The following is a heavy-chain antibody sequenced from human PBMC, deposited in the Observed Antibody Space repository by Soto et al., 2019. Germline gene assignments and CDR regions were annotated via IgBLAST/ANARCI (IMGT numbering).Heavy chain of an antibody. D-gene: IGHD6-13*01. V-gene: IGHV1-69*01. J-gene: IGHJ5*02. CDR3: ARARREEAAAGHSASWFDP. Sequence: QVQLVQSGAEVKKPGSSVKVSCKASGGTFSSYAISWVRQAPGQGLELMGGIIPIFGTANYAQKFQGRVTITADESTSTAYMELSSVRSEDTAVYYCARARREEAAAGHSASWFDPWGQGTLVTVSS. CDR1: GGTFSSYA. CDR2: IIPIFGTA.